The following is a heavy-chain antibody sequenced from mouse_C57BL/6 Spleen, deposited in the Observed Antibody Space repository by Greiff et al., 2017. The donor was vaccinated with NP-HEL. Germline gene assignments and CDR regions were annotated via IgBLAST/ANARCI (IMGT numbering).Heavy chain of an antibody. D-gene: IGHD1-1*01. CDR2: IDPETGGT. Sequence: VQLQQSGAELVRPGASVTLSCKASGYTFTDYEMHWVKQSPVHGLEWIGAIDPETGGTAYNQKFKGKAILTADKSSSTAYMELRSLTSEDSAVYYCSRSYYVYAMDYWGQGTSVTVSS. V-gene: IGHV1-15*01. J-gene: IGHJ4*01. CDR1: GYTFTDYE. CDR3: SRSYYVYAMDY.